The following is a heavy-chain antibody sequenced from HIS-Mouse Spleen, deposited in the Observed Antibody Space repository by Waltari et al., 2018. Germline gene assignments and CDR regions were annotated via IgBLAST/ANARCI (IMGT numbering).Heavy chain of an antibody. J-gene: IGHJ2*01. Sequence: QVQLQESGPGLVKPSETLSLTCTVSGASISSYYWIWIRQPPGKGLEWIGYYSGSTNYNPSLKSRVTISVDTSKNQFSLKLSSVTAADTAVYYCARASRDLLLPRYFDLWGRGTLVTVSS. CDR3: ARASRDLLLPRYFDL. CDR2: YYSGST. CDR1: GASISSYY. V-gene: IGHV4-59*01.